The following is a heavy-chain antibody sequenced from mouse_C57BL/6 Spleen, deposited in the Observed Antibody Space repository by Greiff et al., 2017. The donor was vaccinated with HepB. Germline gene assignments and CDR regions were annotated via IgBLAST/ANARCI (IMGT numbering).Heavy chain of an antibody. CDR1: GFNIKDDY. CDR2: IDPENGDT. J-gene: IGHJ2*01. Sequence: VQLQQSGAELVRPGASVKLSCTASGFNIKDDYMHWVKQRPEQGLEWIGWIDPENGDTEYASKFQGKATITADTSSNTAYLQLSSLTSEDTAVYYCTTFYYYGSSPCDYWGQGTTLTVSS. CDR3: TTFYYYGSSPCDY. D-gene: IGHD1-1*01. V-gene: IGHV14-4*01.